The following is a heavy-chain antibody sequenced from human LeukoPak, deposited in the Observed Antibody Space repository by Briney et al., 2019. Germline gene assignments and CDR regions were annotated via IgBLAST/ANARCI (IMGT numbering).Heavy chain of an antibody. CDR2: IIPILGIA. Sequence: SVKVSCKASGGTFSSYAISWVRQAPGQGLEWMGRIIPILGIANYAQKFQGRVTITADKSTSTAYMELSRLRSDDTAVYYCARARHYYGSGSYYSFWGQGTLVTVSS. CDR1: GGTFSSYA. CDR3: ARARHYYGSGSYYSF. D-gene: IGHD3-10*01. J-gene: IGHJ4*02. V-gene: IGHV1-69*04.